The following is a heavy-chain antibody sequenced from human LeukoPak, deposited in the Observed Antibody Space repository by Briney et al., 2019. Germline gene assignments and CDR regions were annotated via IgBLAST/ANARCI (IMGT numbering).Heavy chain of an antibody. V-gene: IGHV4-38-2*02. J-gene: IGHJ6*03. Sequence: SETLSLTCTVSGYSISSGYYWGWIRQPPGKGLEWIGSIYHSGSTYYNPSLKSRVTMSVATSKNQFSLKLSSVTAADTAVYYCARTPTSRKRFLGGAAAGTDYYYSYYMDVWGKGTTVTISS. CDR2: IYHSGST. CDR3: ARTPTSRKRFLGGAAAGTDYYYSYYMDV. D-gene: IGHD6-13*01. CDR1: GYSISSGYY.